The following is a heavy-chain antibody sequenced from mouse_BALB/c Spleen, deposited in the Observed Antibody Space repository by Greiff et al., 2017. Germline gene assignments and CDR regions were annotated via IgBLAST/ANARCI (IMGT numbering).Heavy chain of an antibody. CDR2: ISSGSSTI. Sequence: EVKLMESGGGLVQPGGSRKLSCAASGFTFSSFGMHWVRQAPEKGLEWVAYISSGSSTIYYADTVKGRFTISRDNPKNTLFLQMTSLRSEDTAMYYCAREGTMITTFAYWGQGTLVTVSA. CDR3: AREGTMITTFAY. D-gene: IGHD2-4*01. J-gene: IGHJ3*01. CDR1: GFTFSSFG. V-gene: IGHV5-17*02.